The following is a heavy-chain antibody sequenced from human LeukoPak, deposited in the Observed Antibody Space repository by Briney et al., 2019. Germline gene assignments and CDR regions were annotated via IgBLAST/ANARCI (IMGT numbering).Heavy chain of an antibody. Sequence: GGSLRLSCAASGFTFSRYSMNWVRQAPGKGLEWVSSISSSSSYIYYANSVKGRFTISRDNAKNSLYLQMNSLRAEDTAVYYCARGRGLGEFAVASFDSWGQGTLVTVSS. CDR2: ISSSSSYI. CDR3: ARGRGLGEFAVASFDS. V-gene: IGHV3-21*06. CDR1: GFTFSRYS. D-gene: IGHD3-10*01. J-gene: IGHJ4*02.